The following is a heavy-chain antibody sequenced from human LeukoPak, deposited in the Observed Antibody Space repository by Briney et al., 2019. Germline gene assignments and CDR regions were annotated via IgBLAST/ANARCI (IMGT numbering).Heavy chain of an antibody. CDR1: GFTFSSYA. CDR2: IYSGGST. J-gene: IGHJ4*02. V-gene: IGHV3-53*01. Sequence: GRPLRLSCAGSGFTFSSYAMHWVRQAPGEGLEWVSVIYSGGSTYYADSVKGRFTISRDNSKSTLYIQMNSLRAEDTAVYYCARAKPKNMVRGLIMRRESRYYFDYWGQGTLVTVSS. CDR3: ARAKPKNMVRGLIMRRESRYYFDY. D-gene: IGHD3-10*01.